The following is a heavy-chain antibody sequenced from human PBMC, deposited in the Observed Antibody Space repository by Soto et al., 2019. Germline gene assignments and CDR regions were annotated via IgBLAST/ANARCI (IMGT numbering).Heavy chain of an antibody. D-gene: IGHD1-26*01. CDR2: TYYRSKWYN. Sequence: SQTLSLTCGISGDSISSNSAAWNWLRQSPSRGLEWLGRTYYRSKWYNDYAVSVESRITINPDTSKNHFSLQLNFVTPEDTAVYFCARGEQYSGRIFDYWGQGTLVTVSS. CDR1: GDSISSNSAA. V-gene: IGHV6-1*01. CDR3: ARGEQYSGRIFDY. J-gene: IGHJ4*02.